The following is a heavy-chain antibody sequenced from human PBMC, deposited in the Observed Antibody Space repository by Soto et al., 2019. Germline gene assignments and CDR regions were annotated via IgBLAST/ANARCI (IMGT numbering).Heavy chain of an antibody. CDR1: GGSISSGGYY. CDR2: IYYSGST. V-gene: IGHV4-31*02. J-gene: IGHJ4*02. CDR3: ARELSTVTTRYFDY. Sequence: TSETLSLTCTVSGGSISSGGYYWSWIRQHPGKGLEWIGYIYYSGSTYYNPSLKSRVTISVDTSKNQFSLKLSSVTAADTAVYYCARELSTVTTRYFDYWGQGTLVTVSS. D-gene: IGHD4-17*01.